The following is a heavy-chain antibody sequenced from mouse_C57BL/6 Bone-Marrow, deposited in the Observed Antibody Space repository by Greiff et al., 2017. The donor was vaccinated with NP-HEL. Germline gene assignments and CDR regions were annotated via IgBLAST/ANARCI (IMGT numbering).Heavy chain of an antibody. CDR3: ARPRYSNYVSMDY. Sequence: EVKLVESGGGLVQPGESLKLSCESNEYEFPSHDMSWVRKTPEKRLELVAAINSDGGSTYYPDTMERRFIISIDTTKKTLYLQMSSLRSEDTALYYGARPRYSNYVSMDYWGQGTSVTVSS. J-gene: IGHJ4*01. CDR2: INSDGGST. V-gene: IGHV5-2*01. D-gene: IGHD2-5*01. CDR1: EYEFPSHD.